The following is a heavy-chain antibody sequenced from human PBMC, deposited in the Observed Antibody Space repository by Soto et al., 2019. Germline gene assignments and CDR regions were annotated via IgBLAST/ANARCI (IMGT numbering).Heavy chain of an antibody. V-gene: IGHV3-7*03. CDR1: GFILRNYW. CDR3: ARYRSLDP. CDR2: IKEDGSEK. J-gene: IGHJ5*02. D-gene: IGHD3-16*02. Sequence: GGSLRLSCEDSGFILRNYWMSWVRQAPGMGLQWVASIKEDGSEKYYVDPVKGRFTISRENAKNSLYLQMNSLRAEDTAVYYCARYRSLDPWGQGILVTVSS.